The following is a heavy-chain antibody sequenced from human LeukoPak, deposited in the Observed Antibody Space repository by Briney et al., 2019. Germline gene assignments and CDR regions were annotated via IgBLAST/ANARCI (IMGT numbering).Heavy chain of an antibody. D-gene: IGHD6-19*01. CDR2: IYYSGST. Sequence: SETLSLTCTVSGGSISSSSYYWGWIRQPPGKGLEWIGNIYYSGSTYYNPSLKSRVTTSVDTSKNQFSLKLTSVTAAGTAVYYCARHASVSGNWPRPLDSWGQGSLVTVSS. CDR1: GGSISSSSYY. V-gene: IGHV4-39*01. J-gene: IGHJ4*02. CDR3: ARHASVSGNWPRPLDS.